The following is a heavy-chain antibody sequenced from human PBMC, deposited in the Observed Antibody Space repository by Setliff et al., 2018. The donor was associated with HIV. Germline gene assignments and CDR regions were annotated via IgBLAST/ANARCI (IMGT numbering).Heavy chain of an antibody. CDR3: ARGGWSYNFWSGYAFDI. J-gene: IGHJ3*02. CDR2: IIPMYGTA. V-gene: IGHV1-69*06. Sequence: SVKVSCKASGGTFSTYGISWVRQGPGQGLEWMGRIIPMYGTANYAQRFQDRITITADKSTSTAYMDLSSLRSEDTAVYYCARGGWSYNFWSGYAFDIWGQGTMVTVSS. CDR1: GGTFSTYG. D-gene: IGHD3-3*01.